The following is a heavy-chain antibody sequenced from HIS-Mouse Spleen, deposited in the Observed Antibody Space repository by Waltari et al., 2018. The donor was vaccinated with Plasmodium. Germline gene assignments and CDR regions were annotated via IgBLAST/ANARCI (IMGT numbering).Heavy chain of an antibody. CDR1: GGSISSYY. V-gene: IGHV4-59*01. Sequence: QVQLQESGPGLVKPSETLSLTCTVSGGSISSYYWLWIRQPPGKGLEWIGYIYYSGSTNYNPSLKSRVTISVDTSKNQFSLKLSSVTAADTAMYYCARNGGIAARNWFDPWGQGTLVTVSS. CDR2: IYYSGST. CDR3: ARNGGIAARNWFDP. D-gene: IGHD6-6*01. J-gene: IGHJ5*02.